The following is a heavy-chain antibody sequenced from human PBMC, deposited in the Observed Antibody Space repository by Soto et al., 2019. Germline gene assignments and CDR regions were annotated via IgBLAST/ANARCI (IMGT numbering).Heavy chain of an antibody. D-gene: IGHD3-22*01. Sequence: QVQLVESGGGVVQPGRSLRLSCAVSGFTLSCCGMHRVRQAPGKGLEWVAVITYDGSEIHYADSGKGRFTISRDTSKNTVDLQMNSLRDEDTAVYYCVKESSSGYYRTADFWGQATLVTVSS. CDR3: VKESSSGYYRTADF. V-gene: IGHV3-30*18. J-gene: IGHJ4*02. CDR2: ITYDGSEI. CDR1: GFTLSCCG.